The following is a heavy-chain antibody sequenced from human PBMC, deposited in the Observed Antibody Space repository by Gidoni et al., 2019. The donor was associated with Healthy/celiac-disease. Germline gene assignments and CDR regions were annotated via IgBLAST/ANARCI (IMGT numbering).Heavy chain of an antibody. Sequence: QVQLQESGPGLVKPSETLSLTCPVSGGSISSYYWSWIRQPPGKGLEWIGYIYYSGSTDYNPSLKSRVTISVDTSKNQFSLKLSSVTAADTAVYYCARVRYYYFDYWGQGTLVTVSS. V-gene: IGHV4-59*01. CDR3: ARVRYYYFDY. J-gene: IGHJ4*02. CDR2: IYYSGST. D-gene: IGHD1-1*01. CDR1: GGSISSYY.